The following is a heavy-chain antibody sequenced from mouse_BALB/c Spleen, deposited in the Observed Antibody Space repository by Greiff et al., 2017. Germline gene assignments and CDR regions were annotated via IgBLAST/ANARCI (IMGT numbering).Heavy chain of an antibody. CDR3: ARGGIYYDYDDPSFAY. D-gene: IGHD2-4*01. CDR2: IYPGDGDT. J-gene: IGHJ3*01. V-gene: IGHV1-80*01. CDR1: GYAFSSYW. Sequence: QVQLQQSGAELVRPGSSVKISCKASGYAFSSYWMNWVKQRPGQGLEWIGQIYPGDGDTNYNGKFKGKATLTADKSSSTAYMQLSSLTSEDSAVYFCARGGIYYDYDDPSFAYWGQGTLVTVSA.